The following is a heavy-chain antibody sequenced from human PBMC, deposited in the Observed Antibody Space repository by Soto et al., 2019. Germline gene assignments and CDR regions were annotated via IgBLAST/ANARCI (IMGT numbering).Heavy chain of an antibody. D-gene: IGHD6-19*01. CDR2: ISGHNGHT. Sequence: QCQLVQSGSEVKKPGASVKVACKTSGYNFTTYGVSWVRQSPGQGLEWMGWISGHNGHTNYAQTFQGRVTMTTDTSTTTAYMELRSLRSDDTAVYYCARYQPYSTGYYYFDHWGQGTLAIVTS. V-gene: IGHV1-18*01. J-gene: IGHJ4*02. CDR1: GYNFTTYG. CDR3: ARYQPYSTGYYYFDH.